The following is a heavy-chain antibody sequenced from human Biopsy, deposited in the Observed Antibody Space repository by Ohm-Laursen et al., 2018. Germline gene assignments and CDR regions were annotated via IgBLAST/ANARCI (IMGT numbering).Heavy chain of an antibody. V-gene: IGHV3-66*01. CDR3: TRAEAGSGSLLYFDY. J-gene: IGHJ4*02. D-gene: IGHD3-10*01. Sequence: SLRLSCAASGFTVYNNYMTWVRQAPGKGLEWVSLIYSGGDTRYADSVKGRFTISRDSSKNTLYLQTNSLRAEDTAVYYCTRAEAGSGSLLYFDYWGQGTLVTVSS. CDR1: GFTVYNNY. CDR2: IYSGGDT.